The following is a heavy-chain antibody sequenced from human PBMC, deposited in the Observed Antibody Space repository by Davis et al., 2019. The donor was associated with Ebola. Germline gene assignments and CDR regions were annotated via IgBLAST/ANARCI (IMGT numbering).Heavy chain of an antibody. D-gene: IGHD2-15*01. CDR2: IKEDGSEK. J-gene: IGHJ6*04. CDR1: GFTLSSYW. Sequence: PGGSLRLSCAASGFTLSSYWMSWVRQAPGKGLEWVANIKEDGSEKYYVDSVKGRFTIPRDNAKNSLYLQMNSLRAEDTAVYYCARGIWYCSGGSCFLYDYYGMDVWGKGTTVTVSS. V-gene: IGHV3-7*01. CDR3: ARGIWYCSGGSCFLYDYYGMDV.